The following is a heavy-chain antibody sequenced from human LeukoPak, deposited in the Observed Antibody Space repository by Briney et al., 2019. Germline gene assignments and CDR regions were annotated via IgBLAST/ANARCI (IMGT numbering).Heavy chain of an antibody. V-gene: IGHV3-23*01. Sequence: GGSLTLSCAVWGFTLNLCAMRWVRQAPWKGLEWVSTISGSGASTYYADSVKGRFIISRDTSKNTLYLQKNSLRAEDTAVYYCAKFRNTSPLSYFDFGGQGTLVTVSS. D-gene: IGHD2/OR15-2a*01. J-gene: IGHJ4*02. CDR3: AKFRNTSPLSYFDF. CDR2: ISGSGAST. CDR1: GFTLNLCA.